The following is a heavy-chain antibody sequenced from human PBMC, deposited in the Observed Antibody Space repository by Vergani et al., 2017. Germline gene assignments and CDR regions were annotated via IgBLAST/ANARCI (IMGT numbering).Heavy chain of an antibody. V-gene: IGHV1-69*06. CDR3: ARRYDYGDSYYYYYGMDV. D-gene: IGHD4-17*01. Sequence: QVQLVQSGAEVKKPGSSVKVSCKASGGTFSSYAISWVRQAPGQGLEWMGGIIPIFGTAKYAQKFQGRVTITADKSTSTAYMELSSLRSEDTAVYYCARRYDYGDSYYYYYGMDVWGQGTTVTVSS. J-gene: IGHJ6*02. CDR1: GGTFSSYA. CDR2: IIPIFGTA.